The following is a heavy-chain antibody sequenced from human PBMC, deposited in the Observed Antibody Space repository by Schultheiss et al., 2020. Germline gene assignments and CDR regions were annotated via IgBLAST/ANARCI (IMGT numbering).Heavy chain of an antibody. CDR1: GFTFNSYA. Sequence: GESLKISCAASGFTFNSYAMHWVRQAPGKGLEWVSAFSGSGGSTYYADSVKGRFTISRDNSKNTLYLQMNSLKTEDTAVYYCTKDHSALGYCSGGSCYSHRLNWFDAWGQGTLVTVSS. V-gene: IGHV3-23*01. CDR3: TKDHSALGYCSGGSCYSHRLNWFDA. CDR2: FSGSGGST. D-gene: IGHD2-15*01. J-gene: IGHJ5*02.